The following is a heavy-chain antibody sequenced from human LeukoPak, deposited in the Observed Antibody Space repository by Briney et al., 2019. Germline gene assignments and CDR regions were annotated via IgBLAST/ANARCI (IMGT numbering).Heavy chain of an antibody. CDR3: ARVYDSSGYYYDRYAFDI. CDR2: INPNSGGT. Sequence: ASVKVSCKASGYTFTGYYMHWVRQAPGQGLEWMGRINPNSGGTNYAQKFQGRVTMTRDTSISTAYVELSRLRSDDTAVYYCARVYDSSGYYYDRYAFDIWGQGTMVTVSS. V-gene: IGHV1-2*06. J-gene: IGHJ3*02. CDR1: GYTFTGYY. D-gene: IGHD3-22*01.